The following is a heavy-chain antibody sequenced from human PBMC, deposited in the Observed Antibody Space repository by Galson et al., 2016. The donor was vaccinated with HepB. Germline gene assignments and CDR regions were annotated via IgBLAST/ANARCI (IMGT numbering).Heavy chain of an antibody. Sequence: SVKVSCKASGDTFNSYGLSWVRQAPGQGLEWMGGVTPVFRRAKLAQKFQGRLTITADDSTNTAYMELSSLRSEDTAMYFCARDLLPAAIKWDWFDPWGQGTLVTVSS. CDR3: ARDLLPAAIKWDWFDP. J-gene: IGHJ5*02. CDR1: GDTFNSYG. CDR2: VTPVFRRA. V-gene: IGHV1-69*13. D-gene: IGHD2-2*02.